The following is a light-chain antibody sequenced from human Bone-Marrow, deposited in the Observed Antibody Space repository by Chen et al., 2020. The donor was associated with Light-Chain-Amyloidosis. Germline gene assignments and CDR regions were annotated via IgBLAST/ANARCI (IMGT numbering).Light chain of an antibody. V-gene: IGKV1-13*02. J-gene: IGKJ5*01. Sequence: AIQLTQSPSPLSASVGDRVTITCRASQGVSDSLAWYQQKPGKAPKVLISDVSSLETGVPSRFSGSGSGTYFTLTISSLQPEDFATYYCQQFNVFPITFGQGTRLEIK. CDR3: QQFNVFPIT. CDR2: DVS. CDR1: QGVSDS.